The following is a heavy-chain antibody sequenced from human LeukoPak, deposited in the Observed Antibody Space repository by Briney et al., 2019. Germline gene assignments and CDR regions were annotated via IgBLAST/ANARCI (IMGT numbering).Heavy chain of an antibody. Sequence: ASVKVSCKASGYTFTSYDINWVRQSTGQGLEWMGWMNPNSGNTGYAQKFQGRVTMTRNTSISTAYMELSSLRSEDTAVYYCARWGGLNPNGADGNWGQGTLVTVSS. J-gene: IGHJ4*02. CDR1: GYTFTSYD. V-gene: IGHV1-8*01. CDR2: MNPNSGNT. CDR3: ARWGGLNPNGADGN. D-gene: IGHD3-16*01.